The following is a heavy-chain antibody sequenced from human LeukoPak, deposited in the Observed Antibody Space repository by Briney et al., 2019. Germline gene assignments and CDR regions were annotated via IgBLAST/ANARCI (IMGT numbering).Heavy chain of an antibody. CDR1: GGSISSSSYY. CDR3: ARWAGCSGGSCYPT. D-gene: IGHD2-15*01. Sequence: SETLSLTXTVSGGSISSSSYYWGWIGQPPGKGLEWIGSIYYSGSTYYNPSLKSRVTISVDTSKNQFSLKLSSVTAADTAVYYCARWAGCSGGSCYPTWGQGTLVTVSS. CDR2: IYYSGST. V-gene: IGHV4-39*01. J-gene: IGHJ5*02.